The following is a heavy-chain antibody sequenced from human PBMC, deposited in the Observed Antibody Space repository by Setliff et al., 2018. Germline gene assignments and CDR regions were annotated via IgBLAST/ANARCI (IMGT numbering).Heavy chain of an antibody. CDR1: GGSISNYY. Sequence: PSETLSLTCTVSGGSISNYYWSWIRQSPGKGLEWIGFIYYNGRSDHNPSFQSRVTMSVDRPKNQFSLNLRAMTAADTAVYYCAREGGGSGWTPDSWGQGTLVTAPQ. D-gene: IGHD6-19*01. V-gene: IGHV4-59*01. J-gene: IGHJ4*02. CDR3: AREGGGSGWTPDS. CDR2: IYYNGRS.